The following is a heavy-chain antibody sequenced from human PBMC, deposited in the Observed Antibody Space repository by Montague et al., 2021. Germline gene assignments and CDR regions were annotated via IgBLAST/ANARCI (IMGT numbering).Heavy chain of an antibody. CDR3: ARERDRYYYMDI. Sequence: SETLSLTCTVSRSLINSDYYWGWILQPPGRGLEWMGSVSHGGRTYYNPSLKSRVTISVDTSNNHFSLKLISVTAADTAMYYCARERDRYYYMDIWGKGTTITVSS. CDR1: RSLINSDYY. CDR2: VSHGGRT. V-gene: IGHV4-38-2*02. J-gene: IGHJ6*03.